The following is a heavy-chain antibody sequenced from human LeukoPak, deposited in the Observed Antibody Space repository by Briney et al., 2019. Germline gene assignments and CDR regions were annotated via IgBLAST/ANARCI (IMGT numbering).Heavy chain of an antibody. CDR3: ARVPTSSSIAALDDGYYYMDV. D-gene: IGHD6-6*01. J-gene: IGHJ6*03. Sequence: ASVKVSCKASGGTFSSYAISWVQQAPGQGLEWMGRIIPIIGTANYAQKFQGRVTITTDESTSTAYMELSSLRSEDTAVYYCARVPTSSSIAALDDGYYYMDVWGKGTTVTVSS. CDR2: IIPIIGTA. V-gene: IGHV1-69*05. CDR1: GGTFSSYA.